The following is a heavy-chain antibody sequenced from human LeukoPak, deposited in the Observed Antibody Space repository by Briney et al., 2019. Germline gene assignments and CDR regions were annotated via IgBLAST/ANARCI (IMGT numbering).Heavy chain of an antibody. V-gene: IGHV6-1*01. CDR1: GDSVSGNSVA. CDR3: ARAVTGVRSFDY. Sequence: SQTLSLTCAISGDSVSGNSVAWNWIRQSPSRGLEWLGRTYYNSKRFHDYAVSVKGRITINPDTSKNQVSLQLESVTPEDTAVYYCARAVTGVRSFDYWGQGTLVTVSS. D-gene: IGHD6-19*01. J-gene: IGHJ4*02. CDR2: TYYNSKRFH.